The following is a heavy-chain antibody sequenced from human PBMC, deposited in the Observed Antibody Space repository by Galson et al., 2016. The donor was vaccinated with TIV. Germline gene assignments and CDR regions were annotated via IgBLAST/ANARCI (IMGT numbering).Heavy chain of an antibody. D-gene: IGHD3-22*01. V-gene: IGHV3-30*18. CDR2: ISYDGSHR. CDR3: AKEENSGYYPNDAFDI. Sequence: SLRLSCAASGFTFSSYDMHWVRQAPGKGLEWVAVISYDGSHRHYAGSVKGRFTISRDNSETTLDLQMNSLGAEDTAVYYCAKEENSGYYPNDAFDIWGQGTMVTVSS. CDR1: GFTFSSYD. J-gene: IGHJ3*02.